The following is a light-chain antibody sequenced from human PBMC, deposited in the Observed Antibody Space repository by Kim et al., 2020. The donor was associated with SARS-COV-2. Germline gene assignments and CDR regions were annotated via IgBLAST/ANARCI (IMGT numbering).Light chain of an antibody. J-gene: IGKJ3*01. CDR3: QQYGSSPVT. Sequence: EIVLTQSPGTLSLSPGERATLSCRASQSVSSNYLAWYQQKPGQAPRLLIYGASSRATGIPDRFSGSGSGTDFTFTISRLEPEDFAVYYYQQYGSSPVTFGPGTKVDIK. CDR1: QSVSSNY. V-gene: IGKV3-20*01. CDR2: GAS.